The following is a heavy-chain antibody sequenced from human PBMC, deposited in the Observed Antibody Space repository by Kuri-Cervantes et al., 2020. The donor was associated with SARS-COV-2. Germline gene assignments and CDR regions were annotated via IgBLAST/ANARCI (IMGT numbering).Heavy chain of an antibody. J-gene: IGHJ4*02. D-gene: IGHD3-22*01. CDR3: ARALYYYDSSGYYGVEFLDY. V-gene: IGHV1-69*05. CDR1: GYTFTSYG. CDR2: IIPIFGTA. Sequence: SVKVSCKASGYTFTSYGISWVRQAPGQGLEWMGGIIPIFGTANYAQKFQGRVTITRDTSASTAYMELSSLRSEDTAVYYCARALYYYDSSGYYGVEFLDYWGQGTLVTVSS.